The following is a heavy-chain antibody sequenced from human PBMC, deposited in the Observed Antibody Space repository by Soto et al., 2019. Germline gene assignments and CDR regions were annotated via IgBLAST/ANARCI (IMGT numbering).Heavy chain of an antibody. Sequence: QVQLVQSGAEVKKPGSSVKVSCKASGGTFSSYAISWVRQAPGQGLEWMGGIIPIFGTANYAQKFQGRVTITADESTSTAYMELSSLRSEHTAVYYCASGYGSGYGTYYYGMDVWGQGTTVTVSS. CDR2: IIPIFGTA. D-gene: IGHD3-10*01. CDR1: GGTFSSYA. CDR3: ASGYGSGYGTYYYGMDV. V-gene: IGHV1-69*01. J-gene: IGHJ6*02.